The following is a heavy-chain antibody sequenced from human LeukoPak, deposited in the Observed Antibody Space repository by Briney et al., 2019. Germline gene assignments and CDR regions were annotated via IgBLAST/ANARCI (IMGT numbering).Heavy chain of an antibody. V-gene: IGHV5-51*01. J-gene: IGHJ4*02. Sequence: RGESMKISCKGSGYSFTSYWIGWVRQMPGKGLEWMGIIYPGDSDTRYSPSFQGQVTISADKSISTAYLQWSSLKASDTAMYYCARPANSGWYYFDYWGQGTLVTVSS. CDR1: GYSFTSYW. D-gene: IGHD6-19*01. CDR2: IYPGDSDT. CDR3: ARPANSGWYYFDY.